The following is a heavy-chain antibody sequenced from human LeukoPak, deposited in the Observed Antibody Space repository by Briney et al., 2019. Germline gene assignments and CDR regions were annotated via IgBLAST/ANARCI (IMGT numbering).Heavy chain of an antibody. D-gene: IGHD4-17*01. Sequence: PSETLSLTCTVSGGSISSSSYYWGWIRQPPGKGLEWIGSIYYSGSTYYNPSLKSRVTISVDTSKNQFSLKLSSVTAADTAVYYCARGTPTTVSSTSFFDYWGQGTLVTVSS. J-gene: IGHJ4*02. V-gene: IGHV4-39*07. CDR3: ARGTPTTVSSTSFFDY. CDR1: GGSISSSSYY. CDR2: IYYSGST.